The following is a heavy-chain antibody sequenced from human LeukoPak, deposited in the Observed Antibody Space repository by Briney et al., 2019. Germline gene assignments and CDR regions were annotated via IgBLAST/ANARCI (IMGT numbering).Heavy chain of an antibody. J-gene: IGHJ4*02. V-gene: IGHV1-2*02. CDR1: GYTFTGYY. CDR2: INPNSGGT. CDR3: ARAGDLYYDILTGYYDY. D-gene: IGHD3-9*01. Sequence: ASVKVSCKASGYTFTGYYIHWVRQAPGQGLEWMGWINPNSGGTNYAQKFQGRVTMTRDTSISTAYMELSRLRSDDTAVYYCARAGDLYYDILTGYYDYWGQGTLVTVSS.